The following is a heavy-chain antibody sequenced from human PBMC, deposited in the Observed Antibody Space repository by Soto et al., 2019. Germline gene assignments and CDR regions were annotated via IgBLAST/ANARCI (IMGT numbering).Heavy chain of an antibody. CDR3: VVGRIYYYYYGMDV. Sequence: SVKVSCKASGGTFSSYAISWVRQAPGQGLEWMGGIIPIFGTANYAQKFQGRVTITADESTSTAYMELSSLRSEDTAVYYCVVGRIYYYYYGMDVWGQGTTVTVSS. CDR2: IIPIFGTA. CDR1: GGTFSSYA. V-gene: IGHV1-69*13. J-gene: IGHJ6*02.